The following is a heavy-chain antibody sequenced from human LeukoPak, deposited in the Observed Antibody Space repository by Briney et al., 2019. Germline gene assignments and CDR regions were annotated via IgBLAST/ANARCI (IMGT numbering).Heavy chain of an antibody. CDR1: GFTFSSHA. J-gene: IGHJ1*01. CDR2: ISSSSSYI. V-gene: IGHV3-21*01. Sequence: PGGSLRLSCAASGFTFSSHAMNWVRQAPGKGLEWVSSISSSSSYIYYADSVKGRFTIYRDNAKNSLYLQMNSLRAEDTAVYFCARDRGTFCYAGSGPVLEYFQHWGQGTLVTVSS. CDR3: ARDRGTFCYAGSGPVLEYFQH. D-gene: IGHD3-22*01.